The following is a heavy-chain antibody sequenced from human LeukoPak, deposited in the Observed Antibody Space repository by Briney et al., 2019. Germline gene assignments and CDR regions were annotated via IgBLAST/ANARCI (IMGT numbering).Heavy chain of an antibody. V-gene: IGHV5-51*01. CDR2: IYPGDSDT. CDR1: GHSFTSYW. Sequence: GESLKISCKDSGHSFTSYWIGWVCQMPGKGLEWMGIIYPGDSDTRYSPSFQGQVTISADKSISTAYLQWSSLKASDTAMYYCPRAKAYSSSRYYFDYWGQGTLVTVSS. CDR3: PRAKAYSSSRYYFDY. J-gene: IGHJ4*02. D-gene: IGHD6-13*01.